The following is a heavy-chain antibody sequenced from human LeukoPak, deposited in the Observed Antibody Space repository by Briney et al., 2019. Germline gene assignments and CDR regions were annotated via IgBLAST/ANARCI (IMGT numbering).Heavy chain of an antibody. J-gene: IGHJ4*02. CDR3: ARDRGGSYSEIDY. Sequence: GGSLRLSCTASGFTFNSYSLNWVRQAPGTGLEWVSFISASSSVRYYADSVKGRFTISRDNAKNSLYLQMSSLRAEDTAVYYCARDRGGSYSEIDYWGQGTLVTVSS. CDR1: GFTFNSYS. D-gene: IGHD1-26*01. V-gene: IGHV3-48*04. CDR2: ISASSSVR.